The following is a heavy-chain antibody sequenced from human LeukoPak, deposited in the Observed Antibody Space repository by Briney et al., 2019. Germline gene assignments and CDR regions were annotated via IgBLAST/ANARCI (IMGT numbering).Heavy chain of an antibody. CDR1: GFSFTSYW. CDR3: ARLGYGSSGHTNGPAY. Sequence: GESLKISCKGSGFSFTSYWVGWVRQMPGKGLEWMGIIYPGDSDTRYSPSFQDHVTISVDKSISTAYLQWSSLKASDTAMYYCARLGYGSSGHTNGPAYWGQGTLVTVSS. V-gene: IGHV5-51*01. CDR2: IYPGDSDT. D-gene: IGHD3-22*01. J-gene: IGHJ4*02.